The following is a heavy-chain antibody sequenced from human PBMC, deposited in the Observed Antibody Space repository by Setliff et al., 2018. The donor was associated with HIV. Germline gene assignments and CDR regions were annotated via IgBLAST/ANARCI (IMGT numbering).Heavy chain of an antibody. V-gene: IGHV4-38-2*01. CDR3: ARHDCGGDCSINWFDP. J-gene: IGHJ5*02. D-gene: IGHD2-21*02. Sequence: LSLTCAVSGYSIRDNFFWGLVRQPPGKGLEWIGSIFYTGTTYYNPSLKSRVTLSLDTSKNQFSLELTSVTAADTAVYYCARHDCGGDCSINWFDPWGQGTLVTVSS. CDR1: GYSIRDNFF. CDR2: IFYTGTT.